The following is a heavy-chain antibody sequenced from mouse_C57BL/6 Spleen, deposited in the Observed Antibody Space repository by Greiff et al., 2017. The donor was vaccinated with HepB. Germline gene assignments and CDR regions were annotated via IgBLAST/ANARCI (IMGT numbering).Heavy chain of an antibody. D-gene: IGHD1-1*01. CDR1: GYTFTSYW. CDR2: IDPSDSYT. Sequence: QVQLQQPGAELVKPGASVKLSCKASGYTFTSYWMQWVKQRPGQGLEWIGEIDPSDSYTNYNQKFKGKATLNVYTSSSTAYMQLSSLTSEDSAVYYCARGRDYYGSSYFDYWGQGTTLTVSS. V-gene: IGHV1-50*01. J-gene: IGHJ2*01. CDR3: ARGRDYYGSSYFDY.